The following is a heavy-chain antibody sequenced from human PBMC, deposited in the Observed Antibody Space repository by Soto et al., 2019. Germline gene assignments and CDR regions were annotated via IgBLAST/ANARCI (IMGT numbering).Heavy chain of an antibody. D-gene: IGHD3-22*01. CDR2: INYSGST. CDR1: GDSISNYY. Sequence: SETLSLTCTVSGDSISNYYGSWIRQPPGKGLEWIGEINYSGSTNYNPSLKSRVTISVDTSKNQFSLKLSSVTAADTAVYYCARNLKNYYDIEWYFDLWGRGTLVTVSS. J-gene: IGHJ2*01. CDR3: ARNLKNYYDIEWYFDL. V-gene: IGHV4-34*01.